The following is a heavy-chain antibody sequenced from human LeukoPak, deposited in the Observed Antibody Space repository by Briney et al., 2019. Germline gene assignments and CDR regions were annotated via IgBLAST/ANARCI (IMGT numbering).Heavy chain of an antibody. Sequence: PGRSLRLSCAAPGLTTSNNLMGSVRQAPGKRLGWVSLTYSGGSTYSADSVKGRFTISRDNSKNTLHLQMNSLRAEDRAVYYCAKGGAGLAGGGRQYYFDYWGQGTLVTVSS. CDR3: AKGGAGLAGGGRQYYFDY. CDR2: TYSGGST. V-gene: IGHV3-66*01. CDR1: GLTTSNNL. J-gene: IGHJ4*02. D-gene: IGHD6-13*01.